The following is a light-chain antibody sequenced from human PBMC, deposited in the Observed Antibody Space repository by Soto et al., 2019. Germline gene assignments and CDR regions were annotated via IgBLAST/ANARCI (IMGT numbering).Light chain of an antibody. J-gene: IGKJ1*01. CDR1: QSLLHTNGINY. V-gene: IGKV2-28*01. Sequence: VVVTQSPLSLPVTPGEPASMSCRASQSLLHTNGINYLHWYLQKPGQSPQLLIYLGSHRASGVPDRFSGSGSGTEYTLRISGVEAEDVGIYYCMQALQKPSTFGQGTKVDIK. CDR2: LGS. CDR3: MQALQKPST.